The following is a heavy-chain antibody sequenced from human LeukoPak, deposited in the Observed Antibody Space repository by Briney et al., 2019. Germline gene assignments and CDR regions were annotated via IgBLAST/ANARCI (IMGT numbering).Heavy chain of an antibody. Sequence: SETLSLTCTVSGGSITIYYWSWIRQPAGKGLEWIGRIYTSGSTNYNPSLKSRVTMSVDTSKNQLSLKLSSVTAADTAVYYCARDHHDFWSGSYGMDVWGQGTTVTVSS. CDR2: IYTSGST. CDR1: GGSITIYY. CDR3: ARDHHDFWSGSYGMDV. D-gene: IGHD3-3*01. V-gene: IGHV4-4*07. J-gene: IGHJ6*02.